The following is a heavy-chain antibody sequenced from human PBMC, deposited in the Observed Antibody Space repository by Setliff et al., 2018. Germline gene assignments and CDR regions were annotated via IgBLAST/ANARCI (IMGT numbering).Heavy chain of an antibody. D-gene: IGHD3-3*01. V-gene: IGHV4-59*11. Sequence: SETLSLTCTVSGGSLSSHYWSWIRQPPGKGLEWLGYVFYSGITNYHPSLKSRVAISMDTSKNQVSLRLNSVTAADTAVYYCARVGYYDFWSGYSAGDYFDYWGQGTLVTVSS. J-gene: IGHJ4*02. CDR2: VFYSGIT. CDR3: ARVGYYDFWSGYSAGDYFDY. CDR1: GGSLSSHY.